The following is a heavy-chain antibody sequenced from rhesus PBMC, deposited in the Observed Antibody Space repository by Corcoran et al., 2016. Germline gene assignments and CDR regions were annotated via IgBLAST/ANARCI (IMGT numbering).Heavy chain of an antibody. CDR2: IEPSVSYS. V-gene: IGHV5-2*01. D-gene: IGHD3-3*01. CDR1: GYSFTSYW. Sequence: EVQLVQSGAEVKRPGESLKISCKTSGYSFTSYWISWVRQMPGKGLEWMWAIEPSVSYSKNSPSFQGQVTISADKSISTAYLQWSSLKASDTATYYCAKGPYYNFWTGYYEEGYGLDSWGQGVVVTVSS. J-gene: IGHJ6*01. CDR3: AKGPYYNFWTGYYEEGYGLDS.